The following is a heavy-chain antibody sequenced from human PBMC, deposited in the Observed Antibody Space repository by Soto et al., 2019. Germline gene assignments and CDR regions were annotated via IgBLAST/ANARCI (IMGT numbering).Heavy chain of an antibody. CDR2: IYHSGST. Sequence: SETLSLTCAVSGGSISSGGYSWSWIRQPPGKGLEWIGYIYHSGSTYYNPSLKSRVTISVDRSKNQFSLKLSSVTAADTAAYYCARASGTASLLFDYWGQGTLVTVSS. V-gene: IGHV4-30-2*01. D-gene: IGHD2-2*01. CDR3: ARASGTASLLFDY. J-gene: IGHJ4*02. CDR1: GGSISSGGYS.